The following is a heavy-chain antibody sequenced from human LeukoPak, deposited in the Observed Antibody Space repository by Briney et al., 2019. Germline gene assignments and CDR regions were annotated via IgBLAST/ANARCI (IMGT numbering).Heavy chain of an antibody. J-gene: IGHJ6*02. CDR2: IYYSGST. D-gene: IGHD4-4*01. CDR3: ARDHTETSSLNFRNYYYYGMDI. V-gene: IGHV4-31*03. Sequence: SETLSLTCTVSGGSIRSGDYSWNWIRQHPGKGLEWIGYIYYSGSTYYNPSLTSRVTMSVDTSKNQFSLKLSSVTAVDTAIYYCARDHTETSSLNFRNYYYYGMDIWGQGTTVIVSS. CDR1: GGSIRSGDYS.